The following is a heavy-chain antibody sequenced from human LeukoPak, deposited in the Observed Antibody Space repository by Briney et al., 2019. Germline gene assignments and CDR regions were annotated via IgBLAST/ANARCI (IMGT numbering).Heavy chain of an antibody. Sequence: SETLSLTCTVSGGSISSYYWSWIRQPPGKGLEWIGSIYYSGGTYYNPSLKSRDTISVDTSKNQFSLKLSSVTAADTAVYYCAGRFLEWLLDYWGQGTLVTVSS. CDR1: GGSISSYY. D-gene: IGHD3-3*01. CDR2: IYYSGGT. V-gene: IGHV4-39*01. CDR3: AGRFLEWLLDY. J-gene: IGHJ4*02.